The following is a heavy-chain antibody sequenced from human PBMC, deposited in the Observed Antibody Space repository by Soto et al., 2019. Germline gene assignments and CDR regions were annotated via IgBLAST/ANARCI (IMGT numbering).Heavy chain of an antibody. Sequence: GASVKVSCKASGYTFTIYAMHWVRQAPGQRLEWMGWINAGNGNTKYSQKFQGRVTITRDTSASTAYMELSSLRSEDTAVYYCARVGSSGWYLFDPWGQGTLVTVSS. J-gene: IGHJ5*02. D-gene: IGHD6-19*01. CDR2: INAGNGNT. CDR3: ARVGSSGWYLFDP. CDR1: GYTFTIYA. V-gene: IGHV1-3*01.